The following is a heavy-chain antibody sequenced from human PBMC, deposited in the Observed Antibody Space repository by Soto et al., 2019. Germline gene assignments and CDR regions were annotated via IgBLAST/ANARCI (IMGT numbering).Heavy chain of an antibody. J-gene: IGHJ4*02. CDR2: INYSGSI. Sequence: SETLSLTCTVSAGSISGYYWSWIRQSPEKGLEWIGYINYSGSIDYNPSLKGRVTMSLDTSKNQFSLHLSSVTAADTAVYYCARASQLGYCSRMSCYYDYWGQGTLVTVSS. V-gene: IGHV4-59*01. CDR3: ARASQLGYCSRMSCYYDY. CDR1: AGSISGYY. D-gene: IGHD2-2*01.